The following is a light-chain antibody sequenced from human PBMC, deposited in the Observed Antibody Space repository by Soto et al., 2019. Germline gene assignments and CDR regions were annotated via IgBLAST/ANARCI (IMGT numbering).Light chain of an antibody. CDR2: VAS. Sequence: EIVLTQSPGTLSLSPGERATLSCRASQSVGSNYLAWYQQKPGQAPRLLIYVASSRATGIPDRFSGSGSGTDFTLTINRLEPEDFAVYYCQQYGSSPITFGQGTRLEIK. CDR3: QQYGSSPIT. J-gene: IGKJ5*01. CDR1: QSVGSNY. V-gene: IGKV3-20*01.